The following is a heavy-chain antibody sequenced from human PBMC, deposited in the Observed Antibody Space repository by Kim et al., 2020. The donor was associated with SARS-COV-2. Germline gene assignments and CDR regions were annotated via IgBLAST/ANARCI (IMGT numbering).Heavy chain of an antibody. V-gene: IGHV1-2*02. CDR1: GYTFTDSY. CDR3: ATGAEKYSSSRSWIAY. Sequence: ASVKVSCKASGYTFTDSYIQWMRQAPGQGLEWMGWISPNSGGINYAQKFEGRVTLTRDTSISTAYMELSSLTSDDTAVYYCATGAEKYSSSRSWIAYWG. J-gene: IGHJ4*01. CDR2: ISPNSGGI. D-gene: IGHD6-6*01.